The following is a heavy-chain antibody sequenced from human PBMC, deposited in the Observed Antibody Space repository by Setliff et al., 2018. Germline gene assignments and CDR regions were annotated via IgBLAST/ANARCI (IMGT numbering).Heavy chain of an antibody. CDR3: AGFHWTTNWFLHY. CDR2: IFHDGRDI. CDR1: GFAFDSYA. D-gene: IGHD7-27*01. V-gene: IGHV3-30*03. Sequence: PGGSLRLSCAASGFAFDSYAMHWVRQAPGKGLEWVAIIFHDGRDIYYGDSVQGRFAISRDNSKNTLYLQMNSLRSDDTAVYYCAGFHWTTNWFLHYWGQGTLVTVSS. J-gene: IGHJ4*01.